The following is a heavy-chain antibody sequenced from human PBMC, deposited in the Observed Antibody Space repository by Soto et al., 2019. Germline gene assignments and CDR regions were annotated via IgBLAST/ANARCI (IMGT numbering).Heavy chain of an antibody. D-gene: IGHD5-12*01. CDR1: GYTFTRSG. V-gene: IGHV1-18*01. CDR3: ARAGVAPSYNNGMAV. Sequence: ASVKVSCKASGYTFTRSGISWVRQAPGQGLEWMGWISTYNGDTNYAQTFQGRVTMTTDTSTSTVHMEVRSLRSDDTAVYYCARAGVAPSYNNGMAVCGQATRV. CDR2: ISTYNGDT. J-gene: IGHJ6*02.